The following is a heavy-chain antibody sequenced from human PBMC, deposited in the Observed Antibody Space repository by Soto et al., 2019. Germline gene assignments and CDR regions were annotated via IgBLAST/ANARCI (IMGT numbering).Heavy chain of an antibody. CDR3: ARGIRNYYGVDV. J-gene: IGHJ6*02. CDR2: IKFDGGIT. Sequence: GGSLRLSCVASGFTFSDYWMHWVRQAPGKGLVWVSRIKFDGGITSHADSVKGRFTISRDNARNTVHLQMNSLRAEDTGVYYCARGIRNYYGVDVWGQGTTVTVSS. CDR1: GFTFSDYW. V-gene: IGHV3-74*01.